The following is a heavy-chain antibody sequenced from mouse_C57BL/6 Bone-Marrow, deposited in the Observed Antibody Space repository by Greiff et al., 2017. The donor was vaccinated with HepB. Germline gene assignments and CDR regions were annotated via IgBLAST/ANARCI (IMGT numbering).Heavy chain of an antibody. CDR3: ARMHYGSSYGYFDV. V-gene: IGHV3-8*01. CDR1: GYSITSDY. J-gene: IGHJ1*03. Sequence: EVQRVESGPGLAKPSQTLSLTCSVTGYSITSDYWNWIRKFPGNKLEYMGYISYSGSTDYNPSLKSRISIIRDTSKNQYYLQLNSVTTEDTATFYCARMHYGSSYGYFDVWGTGTTVTVSS. D-gene: IGHD1-1*01. CDR2: ISYSGST.